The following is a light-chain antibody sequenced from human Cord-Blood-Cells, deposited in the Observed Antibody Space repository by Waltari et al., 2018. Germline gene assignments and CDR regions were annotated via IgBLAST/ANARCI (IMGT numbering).Light chain of an antibody. Sequence: EIVLTQSPATRSLSPGERATFSCRASQSVSSYLAWYQQKPGQAPRLLIYDASNRATGIPARFSGSGSGTDFTLTISSLEPEDFAVYYCEQRSNWWTFGQGTKVEIK. V-gene: IGKV3-11*01. CDR1: QSVSSY. CDR3: EQRSNWWT. J-gene: IGKJ1*01. CDR2: DAS.